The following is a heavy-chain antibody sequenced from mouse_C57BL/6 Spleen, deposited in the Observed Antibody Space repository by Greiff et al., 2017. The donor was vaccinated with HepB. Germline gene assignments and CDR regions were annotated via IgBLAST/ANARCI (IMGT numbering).Heavy chain of an antibody. V-gene: IGHV1-81*01. D-gene: IGHD2-10*02. J-gene: IGHJ2*01. CDR1: GYTFTSYG. Sequence: VQLQQSGAELARPGASVKLSCKASGYTFTSYGISWVKQRTGQGLEWIGEIYPRSGNTYYNEKFKGKATLTADKSSSTAYMELRSLTSEDSAVYFCARDGYGNYFLDYGDQGTTLTVSS. CDR2: IYPRSGNT. CDR3: ARDGYGNYFLDY.